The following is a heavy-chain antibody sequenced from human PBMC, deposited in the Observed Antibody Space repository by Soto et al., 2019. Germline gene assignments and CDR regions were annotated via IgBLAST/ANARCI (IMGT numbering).Heavy chain of an antibody. CDR1: GGTFSSYA. V-gene: IGHV1-69*01. Sequence: QVQLVQSGAEVKKPGSSVKVSCKASGGTFSSYAISWVRQAPGQGLEWMGGIIPILGTANYAQKFQGRVTITADESKSIGYMELSSMRYEDTAVYYCARYSRVMVYAMRGTDWGQGTLVTVSS. CDR2: IIPILGTA. CDR3: ARYSRVMVYAMRGTD. D-gene: IGHD2-8*01. J-gene: IGHJ4*02.